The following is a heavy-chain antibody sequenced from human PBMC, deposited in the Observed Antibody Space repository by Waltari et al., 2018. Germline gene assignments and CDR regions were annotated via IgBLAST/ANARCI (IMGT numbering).Heavy chain of an antibody. V-gene: IGHV4-39*07. CDR1: GGSISSSSYY. CDR3: ARGGYCSSTSCYPGDY. Sequence: QLQLQESGPGLVKPSETLSLTCTVSGGSISSSSYYWGWIRQPPGKGLEWIGSIYYSGSTYYNPSLKSRVTISVDTSKNQFSLKLSSVTAADTAVYYCARGGYCSSTSCYPGDYWGQGTLVTVSS. J-gene: IGHJ4*02. D-gene: IGHD2-2*01. CDR2: IYYSGST.